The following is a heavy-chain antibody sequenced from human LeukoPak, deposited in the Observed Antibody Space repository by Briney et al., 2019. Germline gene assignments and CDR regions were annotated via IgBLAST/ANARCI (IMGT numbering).Heavy chain of an antibody. V-gene: IGHV3-7*01. D-gene: IGHD6-19*01. Sequence: GGSLRLSCAASGFTFSSYWMSWVRQAPGKGLEWVANINQDRSEKYYVDSVKGRFTISRDNAKNSLYLQMNSLRAEDTAVYYCARGGIAVAGTRENYYYYYMDVWGKGTTVTVSS. CDR2: INQDRSEK. J-gene: IGHJ6*03. CDR3: ARGGIAVAGTRENYYYYYMDV. CDR1: GFTFSSYW.